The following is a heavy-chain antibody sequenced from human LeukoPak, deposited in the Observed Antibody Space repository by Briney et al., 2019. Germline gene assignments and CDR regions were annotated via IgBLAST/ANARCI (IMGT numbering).Heavy chain of an antibody. CDR3: ARGRKWELLSGFDP. J-gene: IGHJ5*02. CDR1: GYTFTSYG. CDR2: IIPIFGTA. V-gene: IGHV1-69*05. D-gene: IGHD1-26*01. Sequence: ASVKVSCKASGYTFTSYGISWVRQAPGQGLEWMGGIIPIFGTANYAQKFQGRVTITTDESTSTAYMELSSLRSEDTAVYYCARGRKWELLSGFDPWGQGTLVTVSS.